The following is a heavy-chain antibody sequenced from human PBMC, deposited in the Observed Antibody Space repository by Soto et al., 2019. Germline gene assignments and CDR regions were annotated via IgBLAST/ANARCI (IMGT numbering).Heavy chain of an antibody. Sequence: ASVKVSCKASGYTFTSYGISWVRQAPGQGLEWMGGIIPIFGTANYAQKFQGRVTITADESTSTAYMELSSLRSEDTAVYYCARDRHTAMASYGMDVWGQGTTVTVS. J-gene: IGHJ6*02. CDR3: ARDRHTAMASYGMDV. D-gene: IGHD5-18*01. V-gene: IGHV1-69*13. CDR2: IIPIFGTA. CDR1: GYTFTSYG.